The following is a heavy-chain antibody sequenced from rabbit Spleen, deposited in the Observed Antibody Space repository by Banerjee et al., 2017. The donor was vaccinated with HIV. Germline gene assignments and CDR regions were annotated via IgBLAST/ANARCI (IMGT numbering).Heavy chain of an antibody. J-gene: IGHJ4*01. CDR3: VRDRGGWDL. CDR1: GFTLSSYY. CDR2: IDPVFGIT. D-gene: IGHD4-1*01. V-gene: IGHV1S7*01. Sequence: HLKESGGGLVQPGGSLKLSCTASGFTLSSYYMNWVRQAPGKGLEWIGYIDPVFGITYYASWVNGRFTISSHNAQNTLYLQLNSLTAADTATYFCVRDRGGWDLWGPGTLVT.